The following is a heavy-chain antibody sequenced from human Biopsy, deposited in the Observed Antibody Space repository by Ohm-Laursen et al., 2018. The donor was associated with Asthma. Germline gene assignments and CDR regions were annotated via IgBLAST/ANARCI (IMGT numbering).Heavy chain of an antibody. D-gene: IGHD3-3*01. CDR2: ISYDGSNK. V-gene: IGHV3-30*18. CDR1: GFTFSSYG. Sequence: SLRLSCAASGFTFSSYGMYWGRQAQGKGLEWEVVISYDGSNKYYADSVKGRFTISRDNSKNTLYLQMNSLRAEDTAVYYCAKDTEGRYDFWSGLSYNYYGMDVWGQGTTVTVSS. J-gene: IGHJ6*02. CDR3: AKDTEGRYDFWSGLSYNYYGMDV.